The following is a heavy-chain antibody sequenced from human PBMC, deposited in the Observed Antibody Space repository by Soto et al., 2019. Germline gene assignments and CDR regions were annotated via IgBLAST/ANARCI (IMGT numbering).Heavy chain of an antibody. Sequence: GASVKVSCKSSGYTFTSYGISCVRQSPGQGLEWMGWISAYNGNTNYAQKLQGRVTMTTDTSTSTAYMELRSLRSDDTAVYYCARDPGPWNYDWFDPWGQGTLVTVSS. D-gene: IGHD1-7*01. V-gene: IGHV1-18*01. CDR1: GYTFTSYG. J-gene: IGHJ5*02. CDR2: ISAYNGNT. CDR3: ARDPGPWNYDWFDP.